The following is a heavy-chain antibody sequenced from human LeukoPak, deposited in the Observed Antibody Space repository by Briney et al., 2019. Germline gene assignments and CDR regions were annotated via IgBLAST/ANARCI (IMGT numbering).Heavy chain of an antibody. D-gene: IGHD4-11*01. CDR1: GGSSATGGYS. J-gene: IGHJ3*01. Sequence: SQTLSLTCAVSGGSSATGGYSSSWIRQPPGKGLEWIGYIYHDGNTYYNPSLKSRVTISVDRSKNQFSLKLSSVTAADTAVYYCARARYSNGFDVWGQGTTVTVSS. CDR2: IYHDGNT. CDR3: ARARYSNGFDV. V-gene: IGHV4-30-2*01.